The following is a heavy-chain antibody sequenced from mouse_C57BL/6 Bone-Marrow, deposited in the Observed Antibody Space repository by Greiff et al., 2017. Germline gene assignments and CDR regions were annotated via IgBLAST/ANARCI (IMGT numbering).Heavy chain of an antibody. CDR2: IDPETGGT. CDR3: TREYYGSRVYYYAMDY. CDR1: GYTFTDYE. Sequence: QVQLQQSGAELVRPGASVTLSCKASGYTFTDYEMHWVKQTPVHGLEWIGAIDPETGGTAYNQKFKGKAILTADKSSSTAYMELRSLTSEDSAVYYCTREYYGSRVYYYAMDYWGQGTSVTVSS. J-gene: IGHJ4*01. D-gene: IGHD1-1*01. V-gene: IGHV1-15*01.